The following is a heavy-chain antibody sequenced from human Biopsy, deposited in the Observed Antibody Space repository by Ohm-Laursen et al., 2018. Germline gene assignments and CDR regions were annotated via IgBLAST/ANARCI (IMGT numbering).Heavy chain of an antibody. J-gene: IGHJ3*02. D-gene: IGHD1-1*01. CDR2: ISRTSDFI. Sequence: SLRLSCAASGFTFSTYTMTWVRQAPGKGLEWVSSISRTSDFIYYADSVMGRFTISRDNSKNTLYLQMNSLRAEDTAMYYCARPTNARAGGAPFDIWGQGTMVTVSS. CDR3: ARPTNARAGGAPFDI. CDR1: GFTFSTYT. V-gene: IGHV3-21*01.